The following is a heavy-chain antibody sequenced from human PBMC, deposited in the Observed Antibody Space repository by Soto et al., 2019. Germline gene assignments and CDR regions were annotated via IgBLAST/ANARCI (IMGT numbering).Heavy chain of an antibody. D-gene: IGHD6-13*01. Sequence: ASVKVSCKASGYTFTSYDINWVRQATGQGLEWMGWMNPNSGNTGYAQKFQGRVTMTRNTSISTAYMELSSLRSEDTAVYYCARSIWYSSSWYRWPLEYWGQGTLVTVSS. V-gene: IGHV1-8*01. J-gene: IGHJ4*02. CDR1: GYTFTSYD. CDR3: ARSIWYSSSWYRWPLEY. CDR2: MNPNSGNT.